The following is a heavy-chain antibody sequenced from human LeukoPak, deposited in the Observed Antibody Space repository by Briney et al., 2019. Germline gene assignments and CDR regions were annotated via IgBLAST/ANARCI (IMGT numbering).Heavy chain of an antibody. J-gene: IGHJ3*02. CDR3: AKDAQGGYIRGAFDI. V-gene: IGHV3-23*01. D-gene: IGHD5-24*01. Sequence: PGGSLRLSCAASGFTVSSNYMSWVRQAPGKGLEWVSAISGSGGSTYYADSVKGRFTISRDNSKNTLYLQMNSLRAEDTAVYYCAKDAQGGYIRGAFDIWGQGTMVTVSS. CDR1: GFTVSSNY. CDR2: ISGSGGST.